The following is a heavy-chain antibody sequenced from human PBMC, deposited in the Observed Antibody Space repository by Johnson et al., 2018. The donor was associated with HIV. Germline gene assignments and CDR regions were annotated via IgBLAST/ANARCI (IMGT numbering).Heavy chain of an antibody. Sequence: VQLVESGGGLVQPGGSLRLSCAASGFTFSSYDMHWVRQATGKGLEWVSAIGTAGDTYYPGSVKGRFTISRENAKNSLYLQMNSLRAEDTALYYCARPGGGAPDAFDIWGQGTMVTVSS. V-gene: IGHV3-13*01. J-gene: IGHJ3*02. D-gene: IGHD3-10*01. CDR2: IGTAGDT. CDR1: GFTFSSYD. CDR3: ARPGGGAPDAFDI.